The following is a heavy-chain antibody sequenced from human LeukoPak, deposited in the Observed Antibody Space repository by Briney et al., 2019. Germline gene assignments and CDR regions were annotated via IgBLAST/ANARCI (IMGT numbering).Heavy chain of an antibody. CDR3: ASGRYFSLFDY. V-gene: IGHV4-4*07. J-gene: IGHJ4*02. CDR2: FYTSGST. CDR1: GGSISSYY. D-gene: IGHD3-10*01. Sequence: TSETLSLTCTVSGGSISSYYWSWIRQPAGKGLEWIGRFYTSGSTNYNPSLKSRVTMSVDTSKNQFSLQLSSVTAADTAVYYCASGRYFSLFDYWGQGTLVTVSS.